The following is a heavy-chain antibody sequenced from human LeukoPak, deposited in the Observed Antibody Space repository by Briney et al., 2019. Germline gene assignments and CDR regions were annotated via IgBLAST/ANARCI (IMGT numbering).Heavy chain of an antibody. CDR1: GYTLTELS. CDR2: FDPEDGET. CDR3: ATWSRYDSSGYFRGTAPFDI. V-gene: IGHV1-24*01. D-gene: IGHD3-22*01. J-gene: IGHJ3*02. Sequence: GASVKVSCKVSGYTLTELSMHWVRQAPGKGLEWMGGFDPEDGETIYAQKFQGRVTMTEDTSTDTAYMELSSLGSEDTAVYYCATWSRYDSSGYFRGTAPFDIWGQGTMVTVSS.